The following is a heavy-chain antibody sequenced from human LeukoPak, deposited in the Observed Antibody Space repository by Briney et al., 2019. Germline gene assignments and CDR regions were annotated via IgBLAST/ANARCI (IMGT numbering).Heavy chain of an antibody. CDR1: GYTLTELS. CDR3: APQGDIVVVVAACDAFDI. CDR2: FDPEDGET. D-gene: IGHD2-15*01. Sequence: GASVKVSCKVSGYTLTELSMHWVRQAPGKGLEWMGGFDPEDGETIYAQKFQGRVTMTEDTSTDTAYMELSSLRSEDTAVYYCAPQGDIVVVVAACDAFDIWGQGTMVTVSS. J-gene: IGHJ3*02. V-gene: IGHV1-24*01.